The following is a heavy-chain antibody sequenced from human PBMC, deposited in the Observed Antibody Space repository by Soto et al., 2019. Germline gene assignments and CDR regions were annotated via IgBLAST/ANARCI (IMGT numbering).Heavy chain of an antibody. V-gene: IGHV1-69*12. CDR3: ARGAPGEAGGDYFDY. J-gene: IGHJ4*02. D-gene: IGHD3-10*01. Sequence: QVQLVQSGAEVKKPGSSVKVSCKASGGTFSSYAISWVRQAPGQGLEWMGGIIPIFGTANYAQKFQGRVTLTADESTSTAYMALSSLRSEDTAVDYCARGAPGEAGGDYFDYWGQGTLVTVSS. CDR1: GGTFSSYA. CDR2: IIPIFGTA.